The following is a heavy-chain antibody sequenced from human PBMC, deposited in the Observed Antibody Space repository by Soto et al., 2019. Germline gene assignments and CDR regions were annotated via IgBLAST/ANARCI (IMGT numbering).Heavy chain of an antibody. D-gene: IGHD3-10*01. J-gene: IGHJ4*02. CDR3: ARDRYDYGSGNYYNRIDI. Sequence: QVQLVQSGAEVKKPGSSVKVSCKASGGIFSTYAISWLRQAPGQGLGWMGGIIPIFGTPNYAQRFQGRVTITAEESTSTAYMERSRLRSEDTAVYYCARDRYDYGSGNYYNRIDIWGQGTLVTVS. V-gene: IGHV1-69*01. CDR2: IIPIFGTP. CDR1: GGIFSTYA.